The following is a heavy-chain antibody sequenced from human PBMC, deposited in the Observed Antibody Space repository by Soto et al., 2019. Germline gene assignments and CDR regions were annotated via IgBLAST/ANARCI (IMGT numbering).Heavy chain of an antibody. J-gene: IGHJ4*02. CDR1: GGTFSSYA. CDR3: ARPAKNRDGYNTGYFDY. CDR2: IIPIFGTA. V-gene: IGHV1-69*06. Sequence: GASVKVSCKASGGTFSSYAISWVRQAPGQGLEWMGGIIPIFGTANYAQKFQGRVTITADKSTSTAYMELSSLRSEDTAVYYCARPAKNRDGYNTGYFDYWGQGTLVTVSS. D-gene: IGHD5-12*01.